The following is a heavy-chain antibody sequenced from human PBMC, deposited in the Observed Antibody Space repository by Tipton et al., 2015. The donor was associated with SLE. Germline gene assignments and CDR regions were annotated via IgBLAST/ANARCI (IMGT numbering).Heavy chain of an antibody. Sequence: SLRLSCAASGFTFDDYSMHWVRQAPGQGLEWVTFISWDGGSTYYADSVKGRFTITSDNSKNSLYLQMNSRRTEDPALYYCAKDILRGGTDGYYYGRDVWGQGTTVTVSS. J-gene: IGHJ6*02. CDR3: AKDILRGGTDGYYYGRDV. V-gene: IGHV3-43*01. D-gene: IGHD5-24*01. CDR1: GFTFDDYS. CDR2: ISWDGGST.